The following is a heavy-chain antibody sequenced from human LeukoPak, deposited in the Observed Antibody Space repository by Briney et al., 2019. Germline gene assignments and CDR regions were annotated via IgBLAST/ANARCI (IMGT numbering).Heavy chain of an antibody. CDR2: IKQDGSEK. D-gene: IGHD3-10*02. CDR1: GFPFSSYW. Sequence: PGGSLRLSCAASGFPFSSYWMSWLRQAPGKGLEWVSNIKQDGSEKNYVDSVKGRFTISRDDAKNSLYLQMNSLRAEDTAVYYCAELGITTIGGVWGKGTTVTISS. V-gene: IGHV3-7*01. J-gene: IGHJ6*04. CDR3: AELGITTIGGV.